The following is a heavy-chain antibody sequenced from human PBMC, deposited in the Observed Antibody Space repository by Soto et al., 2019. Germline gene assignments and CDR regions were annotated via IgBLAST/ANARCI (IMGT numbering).Heavy chain of an antibody. Sequence: SETLSLTCTVSGGSISSSSYYWGWIRQPPGKGLEWIGSIYYSGSTYYNPSLKSRVTISVDTSKNQFSLKLSSVTAADTAVYYCARVAMADTWTAFDIWGQGTMVTVSS. CDR1: GGSISSSSYY. CDR2: IYYSGST. CDR3: ARVAMADTWTAFDI. D-gene: IGHD6-19*01. V-gene: IGHV4-39*07. J-gene: IGHJ3*02.